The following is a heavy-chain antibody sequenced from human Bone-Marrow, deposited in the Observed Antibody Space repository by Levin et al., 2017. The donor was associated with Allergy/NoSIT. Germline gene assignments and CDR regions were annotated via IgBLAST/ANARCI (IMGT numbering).Heavy chain of an antibody. CDR2: ITAYNGET. CDR1: GYTDNTYG. CDR3: AGGPLDYRGGWFDP. V-gene: IGHV1-18*01. J-gene: IGHJ5*02. D-gene: IGHD3/OR15-3a*01. Sequence: ASVKVSCKASGYTDNTYGISWVRQAPGQGLDWMGWITAYNGETKYAWKVQGRVTLTIDTSTSTAYMEVRSLRSDDTAVYYCAGGPLDYRGGWFDPWGQGTLVTVSS.